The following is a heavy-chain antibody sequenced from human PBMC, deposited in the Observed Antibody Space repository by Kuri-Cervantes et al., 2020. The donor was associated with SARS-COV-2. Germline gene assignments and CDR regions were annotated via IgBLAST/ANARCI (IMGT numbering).Heavy chain of an antibody. CDR3: ASEIGDDAFDI. D-gene: IGHD2/OR15-2a*01. V-gene: IGHV3-48*01. CDR2: ISSSSSTI. J-gene: IGHJ3*02. Sequence: GESLKISCAASGFTFSSYSMNWVRQAPGKGLEWVSYISSSSSTIYYADSVKGRFTISRDNSKNTLYLQMNSLRAEDTAVYYCASEIGDDAFDIWGQGTMVTVSS. CDR1: GFTFSSYS.